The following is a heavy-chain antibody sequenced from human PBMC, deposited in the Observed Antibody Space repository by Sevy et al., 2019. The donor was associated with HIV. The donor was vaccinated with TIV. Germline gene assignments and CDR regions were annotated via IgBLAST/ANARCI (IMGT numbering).Heavy chain of an antibody. Sequence: SETLSLTCTVSGGSISSSSYYWGWIRQPPGKGLEWIGSIYYSGSTYYNPSLKSRVTISVVTSKNQFSLKLSSGTDADTAVYYCAKILGYCSGGSCSTSTHSGDYWGQGTLVTVSS. CDR1: GGSISSSSYY. CDR3: AKILGYCSGGSCSTSTHSGDY. D-gene: IGHD2-15*01. V-gene: IGHV4-39*01. J-gene: IGHJ4*02. CDR2: IYYSGST.